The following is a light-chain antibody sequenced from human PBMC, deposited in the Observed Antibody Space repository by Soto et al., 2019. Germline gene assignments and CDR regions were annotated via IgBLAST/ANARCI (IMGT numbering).Light chain of an antibody. Sequence: LVSTQSPATLSLSPGKRATLSCRASQSVTTQLAWYQQKPGQAPRLLIYGASRRATGIPDRFSGSGSGTDFTLTISRLEPEDFAVYFCQQYGSSPTTFGQGTKVDIK. CDR1: QSVTTQ. CDR3: QQYGSSPTT. V-gene: IGKV3-20*01. CDR2: GAS. J-gene: IGKJ1*01.